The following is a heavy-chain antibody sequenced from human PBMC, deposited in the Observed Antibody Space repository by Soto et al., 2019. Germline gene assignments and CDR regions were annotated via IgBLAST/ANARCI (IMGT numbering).Heavy chain of an antibody. Sequence: SESLSLSCTVAGASISSYYWSWIRQPPGKGLEWIGYIYYSGSTNYNPSLKSRVTISVDTSKNQFSLKLSSVTAADTAVYYCARHLTHSYGDYGEVGHYYYMDGWGKGTTVTVSS. CDR1: GASISSYY. J-gene: IGHJ6*03. CDR3: ARHLTHSYGDYGEVGHYYYMDG. D-gene: IGHD4-17*01. V-gene: IGHV4-59*08. CDR2: IYYSGST.